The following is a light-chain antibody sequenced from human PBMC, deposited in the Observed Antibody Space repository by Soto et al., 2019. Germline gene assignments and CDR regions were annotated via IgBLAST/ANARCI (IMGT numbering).Light chain of an antibody. CDR1: QSISRSY. CDR3: QPYNNWPLT. Sequence: EIVMTQSPGTLSLSPGERATLSCRASQSISRSYLAWYQQKPGQAPRLLIYAASSRATGIPDRFSGSDSGTDFTLTISRLEPEDFAVYYCQPYNNWPLTFGGGTKV. J-gene: IGKJ4*01. V-gene: IGKV3-20*01. CDR2: AAS.